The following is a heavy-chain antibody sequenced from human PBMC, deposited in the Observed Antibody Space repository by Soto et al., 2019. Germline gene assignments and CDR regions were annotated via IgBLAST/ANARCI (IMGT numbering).Heavy chain of an antibody. CDR2: ISAYNGNT. V-gene: IGHV1-18*04. CDR1: GYTFTSYG. D-gene: IGHD6-13*01. CDR3: ARAIGSSWFWVYDY. J-gene: IGHJ4*02. Sequence: QVQLVQSGAEVKKPGASVKVACKASGYTFTSYGISWVRQATGQGLEWMGWISAYNGNTNYAQKLQGRVTMTTDTTTSTAYMELRILRSDDTAVYYCARAIGSSWFWVYDYWCQGTLVTVSS.